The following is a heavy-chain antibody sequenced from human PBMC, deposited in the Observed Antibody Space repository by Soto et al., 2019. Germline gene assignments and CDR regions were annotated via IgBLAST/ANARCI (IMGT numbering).Heavy chain of an antibody. CDR2: INHSGST. Sequence: PSETLSLTCAVYGGSFSGYYWSWIRQPPGKGLEWIGEINHSGSTNYNPSLKSRVTISVDKSKNQFSLKLSSVTAADTAVYYCARVKFYDFWSGYSTTNWFDPWGQGTLVTVSS. D-gene: IGHD3-3*01. V-gene: IGHV4-34*01. J-gene: IGHJ5*02. CDR1: GGSFSGYY. CDR3: ARVKFYDFWSGYSTTNWFDP.